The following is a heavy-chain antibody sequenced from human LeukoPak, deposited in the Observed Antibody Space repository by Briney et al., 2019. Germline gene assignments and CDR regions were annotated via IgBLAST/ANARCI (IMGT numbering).Heavy chain of an antibody. CDR2: IIPIFGTA. J-gene: IGHJ5*02. D-gene: IGHD1-1*01. CDR3: AVGFTGTTPRTLPDGFDP. V-gene: IGHV1-69*05. Sequence: ASVKVSCNASGYTFTGYYMHWVRQAPGQGLEGMGGIIPIFGTANYAQKFQGRVTITTDESTSTAYMELSSLRSEDTAVYHCAVGFTGTTPRTLPDGFDPWGQGTLVTVSS. CDR1: GYTFTGYY.